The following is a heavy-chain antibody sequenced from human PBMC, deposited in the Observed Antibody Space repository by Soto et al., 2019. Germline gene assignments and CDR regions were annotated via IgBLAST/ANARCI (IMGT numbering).Heavy chain of an antibody. Sequence: QVQLVQSGAEVKKPGASVKVSCKASGYTFTTYGISWVRQAPGQGLEWMGWISSYNDYTNYAQKLQGRVTLTTDTSTRTAYVELRSLRSDDTAVYFCARDGFYAGLGRDSDGYSPPRYYGMDVWGQGTRVTVSS. CDR3: ARDGFYAGLGRDSDGYSPPRYYGMDV. D-gene: IGHD5-18*01. J-gene: IGHJ6*02. CDR2: ISSYNDYT. V-gene: IGHV1-18*01. CDR1: GYTFTTYG.